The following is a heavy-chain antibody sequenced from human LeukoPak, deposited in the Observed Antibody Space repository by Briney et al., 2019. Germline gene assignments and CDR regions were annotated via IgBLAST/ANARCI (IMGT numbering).Heavy chain of an antibody. V-gene: IGHV3-21*01. Sequence: GGSLRLSCAASGFIFSSYSMNWVRQAPGKGLEWVSSISSSSSYIYYADSVKGRFTISRDNAKNSLYLQMNSLRAEDTAVYYCARDKREPRYAFDIWGQGTMVTVSS. CDR2: ISSSSSYI. CDR3: ARDKREPRYAFDI. D-gene: IGHD1-26*01. CDR1: GFIFSSYS. J-gene: IGHJ3*02.